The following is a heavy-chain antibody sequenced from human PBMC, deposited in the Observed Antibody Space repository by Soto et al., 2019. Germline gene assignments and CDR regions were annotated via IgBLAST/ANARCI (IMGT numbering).Heavy chain of an antibody. Sequence: QVQLVESGGGVVQPGRSLRLSCAASGFTFSSYAMHWVRQAPGKGLEWVAVISYDGSNKYYADSVKGRFTISRDNSKNTLYLQMNSLRAEDTAVYYCAKGGYYDRPWGQGTLVTVSS. CDR2: ISYDGSNK. V-gene: IGHV3-30*04. CDR3: AKGGYYDRP. CDR1: GFTFSSYA. D-gene: IGHD3-22*01. J-gene: IGHJ4*02.